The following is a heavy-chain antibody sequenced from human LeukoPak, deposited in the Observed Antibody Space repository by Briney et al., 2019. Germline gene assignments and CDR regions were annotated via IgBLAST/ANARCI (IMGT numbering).Heavy chain of an antibody. Sequence: ASVKVSCKASGYTFTGFYMHWVRQAPGQGLEWMGWINPKRGDTNYAQKFQGRVTMTRDTSISTVYMELSRLRSDDTAVYYCARGASRSFDYWGQGTLVTVSS. J-gene: IGHJ4*02. CDR1: GYTFTGFY. D-gene: IGHD3-16*01. CDR2: INPKRGDT. V-gene: IGHV1-2*02. CDR3: ARGASRSFDY.